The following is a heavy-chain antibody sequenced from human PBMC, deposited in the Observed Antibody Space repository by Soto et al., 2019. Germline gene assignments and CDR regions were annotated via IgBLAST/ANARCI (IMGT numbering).Heavy chain of an antibody. CDR2: ISYDGTNK. CDR3: AQVPRCSVTLPDDY. CDR1: GFIFGSYG. J-gene: IGHJ4*02. D-gene: IGHD6-19*01. Sequence: GGSLRLSCVASGFIFGSYGMQWVRQAPGKGLEWVAVISYDGTNKYYTDSVKGRFTISRDNPKNMLFLQMNSLRGDDTAVYYCAQVPRCSVTLPDDYWGQGIPVTVSS. V-gene: IGHV3-30*13.